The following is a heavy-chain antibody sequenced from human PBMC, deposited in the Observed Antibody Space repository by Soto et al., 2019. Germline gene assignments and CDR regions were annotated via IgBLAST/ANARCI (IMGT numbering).Heavy chain of an antibody. V-gene: IGHV3-23*01. CDR2: ITGNGGST. D-gene: IGHD6-19*01. CDR1: VFRFRTYA. Sequence: GSLRLSCAASVFRFRTYAMIWVRQGPGKGLEWVSAITGNGGSTFYADPVKGRFTISRDNSRNTLYLQMNSLRAEDTAVYYCAKDQFSSGWYNDYYYGMNVWGQGTTVTVSS. CDR3: AKDQFSSGWYNDYYYGMNV. J-gene: IGHJ6*02.